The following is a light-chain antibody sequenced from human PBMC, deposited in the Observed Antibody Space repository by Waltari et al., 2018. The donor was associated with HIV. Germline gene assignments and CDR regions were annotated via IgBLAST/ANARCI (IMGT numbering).Light chain of an antibody. CDR2: SNN. CDR1: SSNIGRNT. CDR3: VSYTSSSTLI. J-gene: IGLJ2*01. V-gene: IGLV1-44*01. Sequence: QSELSQPPSASGTPGQRVAISCSGSSSNIGRNTVNWYQQLPGTAPTLLIYSNNQRPSGVPDRFAGSKSGTSASLAITGLQAEDEADYYCVSYTSSSTLILGGGTKVTVL.